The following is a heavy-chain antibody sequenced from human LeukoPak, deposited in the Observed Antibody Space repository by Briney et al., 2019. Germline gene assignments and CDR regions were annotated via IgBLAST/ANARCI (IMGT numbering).Heavy chain of an antibody. Sequence: GRSLRLSCAASAFTFSNYAMYWVRQAPGKGLEWVAIIWYDGSNIYYADSVKGRFTIPRDNSKNTLYLQMNSLRAEDTAVYYCARGAYCSGGRCPGAFDIWGQGTMVTVSS. D-gene: IGHD2-15*01. CDR2: IWYDGSNI. CDR3: ARGAYCSGGRCPGAFDI. V-gene: IGHV3-33*07. CDR1: AFTFSNYA. J-gene: IGHJ3*02.